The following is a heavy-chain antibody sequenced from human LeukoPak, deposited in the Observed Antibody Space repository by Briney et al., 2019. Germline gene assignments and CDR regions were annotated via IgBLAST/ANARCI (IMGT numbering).Heavy chain of an antibody. V-gene: IGHV3-74*01. D-gene: IGHD2/OR15-2a*01. CDR3: ARSNYDSTTFYYHLDL. J-gene: IGHJ5*02. CDR1: GFTFSSYW. Sequence: GGSLRLSCAASGFTFSSYWMHWVRQAPRKGPVWVSRVDVHGQGTAYADSVKGRFTISRDNAKNTLSLQMNSLSAEDTAVYYCARSNYDSTTFYYHLDLWGQGTLVTDSS. CDR2: VDVHGQGT.